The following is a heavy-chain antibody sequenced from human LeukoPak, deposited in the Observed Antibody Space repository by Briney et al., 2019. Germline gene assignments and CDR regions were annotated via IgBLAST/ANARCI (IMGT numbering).Heavy chain of an antibody. CDR2: ISSSGST. CDR3: ARVGRGDHTWGSYYCDH. Sequence: SETLSLTCTVSGDSFSSYHWSWLRQPPGEGLEWIGYISSSGSTSYNPSLKSRVTISVDTSKNQFSLKLRSVTAADTAVYYCARVGRGDHTWGSYYCDHWGQGTLVSVSS. J-gene: IGHJ4*02. D-gene: IGHD3-16*01. CDR1: GDSFSSYH. V-gene: IGHV4-59*13.